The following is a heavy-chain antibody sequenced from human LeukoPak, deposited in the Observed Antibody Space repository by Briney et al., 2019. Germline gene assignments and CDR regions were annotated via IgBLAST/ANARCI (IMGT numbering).Heavy chain of an antibody. D-gene: IGHD6-6*01. J-gene: IGHJ4*02. V-gene: IGHV1-24*01. CDR1: GYTLTELS. CDR2: FDPEDGET. Sequence: ASVKVSCKVSGYTLTELSMHWVRQAPGKGREWMGGFDPEDGETIYAQKFQGRVTMTEDTSTDTAYMELSSLRSEDTAVYYCATVPYSSSSGAFDYWGQGTLVTVSS. CDR3: ATVPYSSSSGAFDY.